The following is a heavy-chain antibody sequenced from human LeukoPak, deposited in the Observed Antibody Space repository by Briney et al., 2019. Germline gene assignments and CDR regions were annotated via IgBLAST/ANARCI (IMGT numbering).Heavy chain of an antibody. J-gene: IGHJ4*02. D-gene: IGHD4-23*01. CDR2: ISGSGGST. Sequence: GGSLRLSCAASGFTFSSYGMSWVRQAPGKGLEWVSAISGSGGSTYYADSVKGRFTISRDNAKNSLYLQMNSLRAEDTAVYYCARALWRTVVTAFGYWGQGTLVTVSS. CDR1: GFTFSSYG. V-gene: IGHV3-23*01. CDR3: ARALWRTVVTAFGY.